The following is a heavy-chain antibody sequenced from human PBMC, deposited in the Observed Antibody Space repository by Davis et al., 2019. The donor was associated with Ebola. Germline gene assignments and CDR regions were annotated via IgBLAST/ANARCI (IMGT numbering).Heavy chain of an antibody. D-gene: IGHD2-21*02. Sequence: ASVKVSCKASGYTFTAYYIHWVRQAPGQGLEWMGWINPNTGGTNYAQHFQGRATMTRDTSISTAYMEMGSLRSDDTAVYYCARGCGGDCYSVSDDGTFDYWGQGTLVTVSS. CDR2: INPNTGGT. J-gene: IGHJ4*02. CDR1: GYTFTAYY. CDR3: ARGCGGDCYSVSDDGTFDY. V-gene: IGHV1-2*02.